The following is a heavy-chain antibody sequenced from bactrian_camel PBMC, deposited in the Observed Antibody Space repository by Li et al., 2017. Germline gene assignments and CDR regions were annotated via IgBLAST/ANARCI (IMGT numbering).Heavy chain of an antibody. Sequence: HVQLVESGGGSVQAGGSLRLSCAVSVSSANDYCLGWFRQASGKEREGVAIIGSSGSTGYADSVKGRFTISRDNAKDTLYLQMNSPKIEDTAVYYCALGSSRQATMTARGKGTQVTVS. CDR2: IGSSGST. D-gene: IGHD3*01. J-gene: IGHJ4*01. V-gene: IGHV3S61*01. CDR1: VSSANDYC.